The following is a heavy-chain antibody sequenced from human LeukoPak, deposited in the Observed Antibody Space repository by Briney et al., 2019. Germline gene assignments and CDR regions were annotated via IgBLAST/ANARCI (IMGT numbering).Heavy chain of an antibody. J-gene: IGHJ3*02. CDR3: ARDLRGLDAFDI. CDR2: ISSSSSHI. Sequence: GGSLRLSCTASGFTFNGYSMNWVRQAPGKGLEWVSCISSSSSHIYYSDSVKGRFTISRDNAKNSLYLQMNSLTAEDTAVYFCARDLRGLDAFDIWGQGTMVTVSS. CDR1: GFTFNGYS. V-gene: IGHV3-21*01.